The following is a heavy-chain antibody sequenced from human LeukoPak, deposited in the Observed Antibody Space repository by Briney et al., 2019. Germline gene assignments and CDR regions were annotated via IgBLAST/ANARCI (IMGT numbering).Heavy chain of an antibody. V-gene: IGHV3-15*01. CDR3: TTEDYYGSGSFDY. Sequence: GGSLRLSCAASGFTFSNAWMSWVRQAPGKGLEWVSRIKSKTDGGTTDYAAPVKGRFTISRDDSKNTLYLQMNSLKTEDTAVYYCTTEDYYGSGSFDYWGQGTLVTVSS. CDR2: IKSKTDGGTT. CDR1: GFTFSNAW. D-gene: IGHD3-10*01. J-gene: IGHJ4*02.